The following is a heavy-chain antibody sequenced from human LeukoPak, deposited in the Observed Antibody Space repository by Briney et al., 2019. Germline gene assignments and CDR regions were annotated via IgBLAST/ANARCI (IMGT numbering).Heavy chain of an antibody. CDR1: GGSISSSSYY. CDR2: IYYSGST. CDR3: ARHWPRTVYYGMDV. D-gene: IGHD1-1*01. Sequence: PSETLSLTCTVSGGSISSSSYYWGWIRQPPGKGLEWIGSIYYSGSTYYNPSLKSRVTISVDTSKNQFSLKLSSVTAADTAVYYCARHWPRTVYYGMDVWGQGTTVTVSS. J-gene: IGHJ6*02. V-gene: IGHV4-39*01.